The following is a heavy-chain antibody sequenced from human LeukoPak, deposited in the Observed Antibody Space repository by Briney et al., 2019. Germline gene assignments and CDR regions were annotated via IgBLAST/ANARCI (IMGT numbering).Heavy chain of an antibody. D-gene: IGHD6-6*01. CDR3: ARNTSSSPWFDP. CDR1: GGSFSGYY. J-gene: IGHJ5*02. Sequence: SETLSLTCAVYGGSFSGYYWSWIRQPPGKGLEWIGNVYYIGTTSYNSSLKSRVTISVDISKNHFSLEVTSVTAADTAVYFCARNTSSSPWFDPWGQGTLVTVSS. CDR2: VYYIGTT. V-gene: IGHV4-59*01.